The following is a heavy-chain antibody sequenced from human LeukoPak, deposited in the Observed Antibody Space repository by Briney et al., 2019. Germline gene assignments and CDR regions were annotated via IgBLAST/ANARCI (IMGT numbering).Heavy chain of an antibody. CDR3: ARVTVGATADYFDY. V-gene: IGHV3-48*01. D-gene: IGHD1-26*01. CDR2: ISSGSSTI. CDR1: GFTFSTYS. Sequence: PGGCLRLSCAASGFTFSTYSMNWVRQAPGKGLEWLSYISSGSSTIYYADSVKGRFTISRDNARNSLYLQMNGLRAEDTAVYYCARVTVGATADYFDYWGQGTLVTVSS. J-gene: IGHJ4*02.